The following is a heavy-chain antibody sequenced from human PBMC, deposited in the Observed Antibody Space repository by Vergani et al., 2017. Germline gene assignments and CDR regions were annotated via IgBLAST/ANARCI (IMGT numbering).Heavy chain of an antibody. V-gene: IGHV3-74*01. CDR2: VNPEGTNT. Sequence: EVQLVESGGGLVQPGGSLRLSCAASGFTFSRHWMHWGRQAPGKGLVWVSRVNPEGTNTPYADSVKGRYTISRDKAKNMMYLQLNSLRDEDTAVYDCAKENVPGYYDSIGYCDYWGQGTLVTVSS. J-gene: IGHJ4*02. D-gene: IGHD3-22*01. CDR1: GFTFSRHW. CDR3: AKENVPGYYDSIGYCDY.